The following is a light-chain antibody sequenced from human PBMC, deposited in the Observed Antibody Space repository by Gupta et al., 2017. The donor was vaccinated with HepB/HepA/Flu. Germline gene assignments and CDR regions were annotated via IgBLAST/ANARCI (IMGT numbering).Light chain of an antibody. Sequence: QSVLTQPPSVSGAPGQRVTISCTWSSSNIGAGYDVHWYQHLPVTAPKVLIYGNSNRPSGVPDRFSGSKSGTSASLTITGLQAEDEADYYCQSYDSSLSGSIFGGGTKLTVL. J-gene: IGLJ2*01. CDR3: QSYDSSLSGSI. V-gene: IGLV1-40*01. CDR2: GNS. CDR1: SSNIGAGYD.